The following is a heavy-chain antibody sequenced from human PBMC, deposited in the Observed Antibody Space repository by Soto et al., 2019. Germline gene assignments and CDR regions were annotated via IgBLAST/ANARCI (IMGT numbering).Heavy chain of an antibody. V-gene: IGHV3-33*01. J-gene: IGHJ6*02. D-gene: IGHD3-22*01. CDR2: IWHDGSNK. CDR1: GFTFRNHG. CDR3: ARINTKIRVDLGIDV. Sequence: QVQLVKSGGGVVQPGRSLRLSCAASGFTFRNHGIHWVRQAPDKGLEWVAVIWHDGSNKYYTDSVKGRFTISRDDSKNTVYLQMDSLRAEDTAVYYCARINTKIRVDLGIDVWGQGTAVTVSS.